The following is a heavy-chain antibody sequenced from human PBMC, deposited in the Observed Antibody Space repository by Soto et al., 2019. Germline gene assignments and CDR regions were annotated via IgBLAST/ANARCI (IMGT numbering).Heavy chain of an antibody. CDR3: ARRSPGYYYYMDV. J-gene: IGHJ6*03. CDR1: GYSLTSYW. Sequence: GESLKISGKGSGYSLTSYWIGWVRQMPGKGLEWMGIIYPGDSDTRYSPSFQGQVTISADKSISTAYLQWSSLKASDTAMYYCARRSPGYYYYMDVWGKGTTVTVSS. V-gene: IGHV5-51*01. D-gene: IGHD6-19*01. CDR2: IYPGDSDT.